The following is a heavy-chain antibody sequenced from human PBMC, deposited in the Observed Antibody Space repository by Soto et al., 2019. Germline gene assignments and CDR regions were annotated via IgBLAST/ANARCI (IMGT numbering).Heavy chain of an antibody. CDR2: ISGSGGTI. CDR1: GFTFSNYA. J-gene: IGHJ6*02. V-gene: IGHV3-23*01. Sequence: LRLSCAASGFTFSNYAMTWVRQTPGQGLEWVASISGSGGTINYADSVKGRFTISRDTSKNTVYLQMNSLRAEDTAVYYCAKARQAQSHYYYGMDVWGQGTPVTVSS. CDR3: AKARQAQSHYYYGMDV. D-gene: IGHD6-19*01.